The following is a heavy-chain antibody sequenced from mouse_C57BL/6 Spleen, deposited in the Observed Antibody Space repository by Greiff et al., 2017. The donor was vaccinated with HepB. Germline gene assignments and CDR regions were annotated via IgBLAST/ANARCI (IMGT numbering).Heavy chain of an antibody. Sequence: VQLQQSGAELVRPGASVTLSCKASGYTFTDYEMHWVKQTPVHGLEWIGAIDPETGGTAYNQKFKGKAILTADKSSSTAYMELRSLTSEDSAVYYCTYYGRKYYFDYWGQGTTLTVSS. CDR3: TYYGRKYYFDY. D-gene: IGHD1-1*01. V-gene: IGHV1-15*01. J-gene: IGHJ2*01. CDR1: GYTFTDYE. CDR2: IDPETGGT.